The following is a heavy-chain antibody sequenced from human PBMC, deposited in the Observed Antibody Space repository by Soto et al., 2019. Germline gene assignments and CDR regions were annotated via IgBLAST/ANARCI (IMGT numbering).Heavy chain of an antibody. V-gene: IGHV1-18*01. CDR1: GYTFATYG. CDR3: ARSGRSWNLREFDY. Sequence: ASVKVSCKASGYTFATYGFNWVRQAPGQGLEWMGWISASNGNTNYAQKLRGRVTMTTDTSTSTAYMELRSLRSDDTAVFYCARSGRSWNLREFDYWGQGTLVTVSS. D-gene: IGHD6-13*01. J-gene: IGHJ4*02. CDR2: ISASNGNT.